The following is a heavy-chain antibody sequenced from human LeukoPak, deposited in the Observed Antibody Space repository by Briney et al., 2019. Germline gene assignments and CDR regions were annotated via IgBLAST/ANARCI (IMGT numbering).Heavy chain of an antibody. J-gene: IGHJ3*02. CDR2: IIPIFGTA. V-gene: IGHV1-69*06. CDR1: GGTFSSYA. Sequence: GSSVKVSCKASGGTFSSYAISWVRQAPGQGLEWMVGIIPIFGTANYAQKFQGRVTITADKSTSTAYMELSSLRSEDTAVYYCARQTTMVRGVFDAFDIWGQGTMVTVSS. CDR3: ARQTTMVRGVFDAFDI. D-gene: IGHD3-10*01.